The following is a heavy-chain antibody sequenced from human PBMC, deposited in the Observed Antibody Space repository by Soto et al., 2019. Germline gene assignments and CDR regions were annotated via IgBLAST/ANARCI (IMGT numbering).Heavy chain of an antibody. CDR1: GGSISSYH. CDR3: ARXRSIPAGDDYYFYGMDV. CDR2: IYYSGST. J-gene: IGHJ6*02. D-gene: IGHD6-6*01. V-gene: IGHV4-59*01. Sequence: SETLSLTCTVSGGSISSYHWSWIRQPPGKGLEWIGYIYYSGSTKYNPSLKSRVTISVDTSNNQFSLKLNSVPAADTAVYYCARXRSIPAGDDYYFYGMDVWGQGTTVTVSS.